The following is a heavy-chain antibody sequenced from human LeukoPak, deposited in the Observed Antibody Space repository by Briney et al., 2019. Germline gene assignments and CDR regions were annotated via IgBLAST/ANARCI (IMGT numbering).Heavy chain of an antibody. D-gene: IGHD6-6*01. CDR1: GGSISSYY. CDR2: IYYSGST. V-gene: IGHV4-59*01. CDR3: AREGAQIAAHRRWFDP. J-gene: IGHJ5*02. Sequence: SETLSLTCTVSGGSISSYYWSWIRQPPGKGLEWIGYIYYSGSTNYNPSLKSRVTISVDTSKNQFSLKLSSVTAADTAVYYCAREGAQIAAHRRWFDPWGQGTLVTVSS.